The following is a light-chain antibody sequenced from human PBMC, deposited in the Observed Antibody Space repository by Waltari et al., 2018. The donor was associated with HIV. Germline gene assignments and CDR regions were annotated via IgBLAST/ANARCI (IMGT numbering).Light chain of an antibody. Sequence: QSALTQPASVSGSPGQSITISCTGTSSDVGGYNYVSWYQQHPGQAPKRMIYEVSNRPSGVSNRFSGSKSGNTASLTVSGLQAEDEADYYCSSYTSSSTLGRVFGGGTKLTVL. V-gene: IGLV2-14*01. CDR1: SSDVGGYNY. CDR2: EVS. J-gene: IGLJ3*02. CDR3: SSYTSSSTLGRV.